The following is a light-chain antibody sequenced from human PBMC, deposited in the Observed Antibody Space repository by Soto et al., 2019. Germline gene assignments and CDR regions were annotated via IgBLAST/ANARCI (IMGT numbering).Light chain of an antibody. V-gene: IGKV1-5*03. CDR2: KAS. Sequence: DIQMTQSPATLSASVGDRVTITCRASQGILSWLAWYQQKPGKVPNLLIYKASYLDSGVPSRFSRSGSVTAFTLTISSLPPDAFAPYYCQQYHNYPYPVGQGT. CDR1: QGILSW. J-gene: IGKJ2*01. CDR3: QQYHNYPYP.